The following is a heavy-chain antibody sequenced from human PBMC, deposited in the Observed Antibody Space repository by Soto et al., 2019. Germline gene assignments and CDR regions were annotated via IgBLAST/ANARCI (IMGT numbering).Heavy chain of an antibody. CDR1: GFTFSSYS. D-gene: IGHD3-22*01. J-gene: IGHJ4*02. V-gene: IGHV3-21*01. CDR3: AKDKSDYYYDSSGYRLYDY. CDR2: ISSSSSYI. Sequence: GGSLRLSCAASGFTFSSYSMNWVRQAPGKGLEWVSSISSSSSYIYYADSVKGRFTISRGNAKSSLYLQMNSLRAEDTAVYYCAKDKSDYYYDSSGYRLYDYWGQGTLVTVSS.